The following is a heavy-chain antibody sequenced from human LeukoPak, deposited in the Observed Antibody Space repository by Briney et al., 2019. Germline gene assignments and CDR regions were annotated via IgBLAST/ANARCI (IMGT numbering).Heavy chain of an antibody. J-gene: IGHJ4*02. Sequence: PSETLSLTCTVSGGSISSRPYYWGWVRQSPGKGLEWIGTISYSGTTYYNPSLKSRVTISLDTSKNHFSVKLTSVTTADTAVYYCARLYGNFQNYYDYWGQGTLVTVSS. V-gene: IGHV4-39*07. D-gene: IGHD1-7*01. CDR2: ISYSGTT. CDR1: GGSISSRPYY. CDR3: ARLYGNFQNYYDY.